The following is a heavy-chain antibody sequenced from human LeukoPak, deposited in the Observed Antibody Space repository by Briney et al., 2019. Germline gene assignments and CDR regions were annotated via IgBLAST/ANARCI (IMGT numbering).Heavy chain of an antibody. J-gene: IGHJ4*02. D-gene: IGHD2-2*03. Sequence: GGSLRLSCAASGFTFSSYAMSWVRQAPGKGLEWVSAISGSGGSTYYADSVKGRFTISRDNSKNTLYLQMNSLRAEDTAVYYCEKDLDIVVVPAAMKNYWGQGPLVTVSS. V-gene: IGHV3-23*01. CDR2: ISGSGGST. CDR3: EKDLDIVVVPAAMKNY. CDR1: GFTFSSYA.